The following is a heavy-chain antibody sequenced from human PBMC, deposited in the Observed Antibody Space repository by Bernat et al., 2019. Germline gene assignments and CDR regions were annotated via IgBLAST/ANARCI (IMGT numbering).Heavy chain of an antibody. D-gene: IGHD3-3*01. CDR3: ARDYYDFWSGYYIEGAPFDY. Sequence: EVQLVESGGGLVQPGGSLRLSCAASGFTFSSYWMSWVRQAPGKGLEWVANIKQDGSEKYYVDSVEGRFTISRDNAKNSLYLQMNSLRAEDTAVYYCARDYYDFWSGYYIEGAPFDYWGQGTLVTVSS. V-gene: IGHV3-7*03. J-gene: IGHJ4*02. CDR1: GFTFSSYW. CDR2: IKQDGSEK.